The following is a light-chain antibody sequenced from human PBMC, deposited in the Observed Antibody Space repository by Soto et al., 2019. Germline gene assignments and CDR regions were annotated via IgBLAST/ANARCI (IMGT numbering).Light chain of an antibody. CDR3: QSYDNSLSGAWV. CDR2: ANN. V-gene: IGLV1-40*01. J-gene: IGLJ3*02. CDR1: RSNLGAGYD. Sequence: QSVLTQPPSVSGAPGQGITISCTGTRSNLGAGYDVHWYQQLPGAAPKLLIYANNKRPSGVLDRFSGSKSGTSASLAITGLQDEDEADYYCQSYDNSLSGAWVFGGGTKLTVL.